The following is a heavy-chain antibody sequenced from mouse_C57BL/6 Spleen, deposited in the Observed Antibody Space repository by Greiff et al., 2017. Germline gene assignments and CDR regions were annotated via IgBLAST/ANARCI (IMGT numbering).Heavy chain of an antibody. J-gene: IGHJ4*01. CDR3: ASLYLLLPGSSYAMDY. D-gene: IGHD1-1*01. Sequence: QVQLQQSGPELVKPGASVKISCKASGYAFSSSWMNWVKQRPGKGLEWIGRIYPGDGDTNYNGKFKGKATLTADKSSSTAYMQLSSLTSEYSAVYFCASLYLLLPGSSYAMDYWGQGTSVTVSS. CDR1: GYAFSSSW. CDR2: IYPGDGDT. V-gene: IGHV1-82*01.